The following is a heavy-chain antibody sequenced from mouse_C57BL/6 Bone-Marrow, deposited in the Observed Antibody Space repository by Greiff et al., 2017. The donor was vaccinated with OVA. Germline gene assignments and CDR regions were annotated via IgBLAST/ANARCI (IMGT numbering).Heavy chain of an antibody. CDR1: GYTFTNYW. D-gene: IGHD1-1*01. Sequence: QVQLQQSGAELVRPGTSVKMSCKASGYTFTNYWIGWAKQRPGHGLEWIGDIYPGGGYTNYNEKFKGKATLTADKSSSTAYMQFSSLTSEDSAIYYSARSGYGSSFAMDYWGQGTSVTVSS. CDR3: ARSGYGSSFAMDY. V-gene: IGHV1-63*01. CDR2: IYPGGGYT. J-gene: IGHJ4*01.